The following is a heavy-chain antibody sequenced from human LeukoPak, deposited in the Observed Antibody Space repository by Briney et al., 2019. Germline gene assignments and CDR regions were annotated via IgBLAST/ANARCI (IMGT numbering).Heavy chain of an antibody. Sequence: PGGSLRLSCAASGFTFSSYWMSWIRQPPGKGLEWIGEINHSGSTNYNPSLKSRVTISVDTSKNQFSLKLSSVTTADTAVYYCARAADTAMVTVDYWGQGTLVTVSS. V-gene: IGHV4-34*01. D-gene: IGHD5-18*01. CDR2: INHSGST. J-gene: IGHJ4*02. CDR3: ARAADTAMVTVDY. CDR1: GFTFSSYW.